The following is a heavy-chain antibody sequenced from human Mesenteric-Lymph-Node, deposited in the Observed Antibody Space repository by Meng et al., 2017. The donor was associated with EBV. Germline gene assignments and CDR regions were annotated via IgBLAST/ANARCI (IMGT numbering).Heavy chain of an antibody. V-gene: IGHV1-69*01. D-gene: IGHD2-2*01. CDR3: ANHSTRWYVLDS. CDR1: GDTFSNYG. CDR2: IIPILGTT. Sequence: QVQLDQSGAEVKDPGSSVKVSCKTAGDTFSNYGISWVRQAPGQGLEWMGGIIPILGTTNYAQKFRDRVTVTADESTTTAYMELTSLRFDDTAVYYCANHSTRWYVLDSWGQGTLVTVSS. J-gene: IGHJ5*01.